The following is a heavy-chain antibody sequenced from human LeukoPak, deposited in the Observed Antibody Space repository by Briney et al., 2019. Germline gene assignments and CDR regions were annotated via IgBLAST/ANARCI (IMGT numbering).Heavy chain of an antibody. D-gene: IGHD1-26*01. V-gene: IGHV3-30*18. CDR2: ISYDGSNK. Sequence: PGGSLRLSCAASGFTFSSYGMHWVRQAPGKGLEWVAVISYDGSNKYYADSVKGRFTISRDNSKNTLYLQMNSLRAEDTAVYYCAKDVLGAPGYWGQGTLVTVSS. J-gene: IGHJ4*02. CDR3: AKDVLGAPGY. CDR1: GFTFSSYG.